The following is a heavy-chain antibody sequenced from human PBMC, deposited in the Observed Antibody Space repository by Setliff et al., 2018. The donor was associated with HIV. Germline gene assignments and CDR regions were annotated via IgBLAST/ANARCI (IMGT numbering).Heavy chain of an antibody. V-gene: IGHV4-39*01. D-gene: IGHD3-3*01. Sequence: SETLSLTCTVSGGSINSGTYYWGWIRQPPGKGLEWIGSIYYSGSTYYNPSLKSRVTISIDTSKNQFSLKMSSVTAAGTAMYYCARPLLRFLEWPPSWFDPWGQGTLVTVPQ. CDR1: GGSINSGTYY. CDR2: IYYSGST. CDR3: ARPLLRFLEWPPSWFDP. J-gene: IGHJ5*02.